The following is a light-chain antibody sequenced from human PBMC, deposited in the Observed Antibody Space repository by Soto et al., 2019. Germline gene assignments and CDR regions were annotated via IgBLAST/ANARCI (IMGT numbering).Light chain of an antibody. V-gene: IGKV3D-20*02. J-gene: IGKJ5*01. CDR2: GAS. CDR3: QQRSNWPIT. Sequence: EIVMTQSPATLSVSPGDRATLSCRASQSVSGTHLAWYQQKPGQAPRLLIYGASSRATGIPDRFSGRGSGTDFTLTISRLEPEDFAVYYCQQRSNWPITFGQGTRREIK. CDR1: QSVSGTH.